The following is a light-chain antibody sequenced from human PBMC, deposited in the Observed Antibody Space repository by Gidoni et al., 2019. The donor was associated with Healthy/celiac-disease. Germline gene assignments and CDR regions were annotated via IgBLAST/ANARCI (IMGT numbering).Light chain of an antibody. CDR1: QSGSSY. CDR3: QQRSSGGT. Sequence: TVLTQSLATLSLSPGDRATLSSRASQSGSSYLALYQQKPGQATRLLIYDASNRATGRPARFSGSGSGTNFTLTISSLEPEDFAVYCCQQRSSGGTFGRGTKLEIK. V-gene: IGKV3-11*01. J-gene: IGKJ2*02. CDR2: DAS.